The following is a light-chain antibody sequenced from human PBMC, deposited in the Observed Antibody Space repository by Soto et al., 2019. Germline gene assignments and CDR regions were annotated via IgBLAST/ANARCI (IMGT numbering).Light chain of an antibody. CDR1: SSDVGGYNY. CDR2: DVS. V-gene: IGLV2-8*01. Sequence: QSALTQPPSASGSLGQSVTISCTGTSSDVGGYNYVSWYQQHPGKAPKLLIYDVSHRPSGVPDRFSGSKSGNTASLTVSGLQAEDETDYYCSPYAGSNNLVFGTGTKLTVL. J-gene: IGLJ1*01. CDR3: SPYAGSNNLV.